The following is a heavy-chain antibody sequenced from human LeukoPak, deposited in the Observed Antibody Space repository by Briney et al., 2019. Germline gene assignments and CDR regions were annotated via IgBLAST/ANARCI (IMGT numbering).Heavy chain of an antibody. CDR3: TTDPIWWSHCGGDCYSGSWFDP. Sequence: PGGSLRLSCTASGFTFGDYAMSWFRQAPGKGLEWVGRIKSKTDGGTTDYAAPVKGRFTISRDDSKNTLYLQMNSLKTEDTAVYYCTTDPIWWSHCGGDCYSGSWFDPWGQGTLVTVSS. CDR2: IKSKTDGGTT. V-gene: IGHV3-15*01. CDR1: GFTFGDYA. J-gene: IGHJ5*02. D-gene: IGHD2-21*02.